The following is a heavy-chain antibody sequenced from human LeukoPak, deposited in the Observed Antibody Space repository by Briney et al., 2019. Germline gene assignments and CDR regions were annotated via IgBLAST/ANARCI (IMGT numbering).Heavy chain of an antibody. J-gene: IGHJ4*02. D-gene: IGHD1-26*01. CDR2: ISYDGSNK. CDR3: AKEPTYSGSYY. CDR1: GFTFSSYG. Sequence: GGSLRLSCAASGFTFSSYGMHWVRQAPGKGLEWVAVISYDGSNKYYADSVKGRFTISRDNSKNTLYLQMNSLRAEDTAVYYCAKEPTYSGSYYWGQGTLVTVSS. V-gene: IGHV3-30*18.